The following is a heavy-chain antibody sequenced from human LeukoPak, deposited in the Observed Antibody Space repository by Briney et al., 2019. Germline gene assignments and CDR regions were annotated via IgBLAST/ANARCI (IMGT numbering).Heavy chain of an antibody. CDR1: GFAFSSYA. Sequence: GGSLRLSFAASGFAFSSYAMSWGRRAPGKGGEGGSAISCSAGTTYYADSVKGRFTISRDNSKNTLYLQVNSLRAEDTAVYYCAKDGGSGWPSFGADAFDIWGQGTMVTVSS. CDR2: ISCSAGTT. V-gene: IGHV3-23*01. CDR3: AKDGGSGWPSFGADAFDI. J-gene: IGHJ3*02. D-gene: IGHD6-19*01.